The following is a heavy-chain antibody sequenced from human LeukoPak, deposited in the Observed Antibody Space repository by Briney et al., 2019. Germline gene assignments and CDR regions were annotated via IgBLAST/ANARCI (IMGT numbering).Heavy chain of an antibody. CDR2: MNPNSGNT. CDR3: AGSITISGSMDV. V-gene: IGHV1-8*01. D-gene: IGHD3-9*01. CDR1: GYTFTSYD. J-gene: IGHJ6*02. Sequence: GASVKVSCKASGYTFTSYDINWVRQATGQGLEWMGWMNPNSGNTGYAQKFQGRVTMTRNTSISTAYMELSSLRSEDTAVYYCAGSITISGSMDVWDQGTTVTVSS.